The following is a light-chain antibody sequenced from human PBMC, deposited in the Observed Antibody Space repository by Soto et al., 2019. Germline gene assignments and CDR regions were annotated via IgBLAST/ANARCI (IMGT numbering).Light chain of an antibody. CDR2: GAS. CDR3: QHYRTS. V-gene: IGKV3-20*01. CDR1: QNVSSSY. Sequence: EIVLTQSPGTLSLSPGERATLSCRASQNVSSSYLAWYQQKPGQAPRQLIYGASSRATGIPDRFSGSGSGTDFPLTITRLEPEDFAVYYCQHYRTSFGGGTRVEIK. J-gene: IGKJ4*01.